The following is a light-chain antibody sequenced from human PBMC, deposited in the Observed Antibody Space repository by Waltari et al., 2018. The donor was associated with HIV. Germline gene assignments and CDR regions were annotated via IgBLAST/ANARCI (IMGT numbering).Light chain of an antibody. CDR2: SDI. J-gene: IGLJ2*01. V-gene: IGLV1-40*01. CDR3: QSYDSSLRASV. CDR1: RSNIGAGYF. Sequence: QSALPQPPSVSGAPGQRVTISCTGNRSNIGAGYFLHWYQHLPGTAPKLLVYSDINRPSGVPDRFSGSKSGTSASLVITGLQAEDEADYYCQSYDSSLRASVFGGGTKLTVL.